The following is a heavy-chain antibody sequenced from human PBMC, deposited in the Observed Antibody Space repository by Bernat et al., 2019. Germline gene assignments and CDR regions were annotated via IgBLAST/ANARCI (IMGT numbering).Heavy chain of an antibody. Sequence: EVQLVESGGGLVKPGGSLRLSCAASGFTFSTAWMTWVRQAPGEGLEWVDRVKSKTDGGTSDYAAPVKGRFTISRDDSKNTLYLQMNGLKTEDTAVYYCTPEGYMYGYHSMHYWGQGALVTVSS. CDR1: GFTFSTAW. CDR2: VKSKTDGGTS. J-gene: IGHJ4*02. D-gene: IGHD5-18*01. V-gene: IGHV3-15*01. CDR3: TPEGYMYGYHSMHY.